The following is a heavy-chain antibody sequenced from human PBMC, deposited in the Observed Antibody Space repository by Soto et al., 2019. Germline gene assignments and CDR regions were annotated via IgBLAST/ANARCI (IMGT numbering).Heavy chain of an antibody. CDR2: IYYSGST. J-gene: IGHJ6*02. Sequence: ASETLSLTCTVSGGSISSYYWSWIRQPPGKGLEWIGYIYYSGSTNYNPSLKSRDTISVDTSKNQLSLKLSSVTAADTAVYYCACDWCSGYLGHYYYYYGMDVWGQGTTVTVSS. CDR3: ACDWCSGYLGHYYYYYGMDV. CDR1: GGSISSYY. D-gene: IGHD3-22*01. V-gene: IGHV4-59*01.